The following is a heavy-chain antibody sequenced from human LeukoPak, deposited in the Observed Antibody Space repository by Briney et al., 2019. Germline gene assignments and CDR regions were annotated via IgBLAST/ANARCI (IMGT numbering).Heavy chain of an antibody. CDR2: IRHKASAGTT. J-gene: IGHJ4*02. D-gene: IGHD6-19*01. CDR1: GFTFGDYA. V-gene: IGHV3-49*04. CDR3: TREGAGKGAFDY. Sequence: GGTLRLSCTASGFTFGDYAMSWVRQAPGKGLEWVGFIRHKASAGTTEYAASVKGRFTISRDDSKSIAYLQMNSLKTEDTAVYYCTREGAGKGAFDYWGQGTLVTVSS.